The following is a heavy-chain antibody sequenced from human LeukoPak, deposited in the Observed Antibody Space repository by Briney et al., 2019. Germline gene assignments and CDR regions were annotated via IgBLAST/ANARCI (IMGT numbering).Heavy chain of an antibody. CDR2: IDHRGDT. D-gene: IGHD5-24*01. CDR1: GGSFSRYY. Sequence: SETLSLTCAVYGGSFSRYYWSWIRQSPGKGLEWIAEIDHRGDTNYNPSVKSRVTISVDTSKNQFSLKVRALSAADTAVYYCARGATISETGYFDFWGQGTLVTVSS. J-gene: IGHJ4*03. CDR3: ARGATISETGYFDF. V-gene: IGHV4-34*01.